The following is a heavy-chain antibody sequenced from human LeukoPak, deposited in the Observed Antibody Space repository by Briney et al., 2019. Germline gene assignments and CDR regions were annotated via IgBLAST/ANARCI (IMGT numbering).Heavy chain of an antibody. J-gene: IGHJ5*02. CDR2: MFYTGSN. CDR3: ARHSSITGGRLSGYWLDP. D-gene: IGHD7-27*01. CDR1: GGSITNHW. V-gene: IGHV4-59*08. Sequence: SETLSLTCAVSGGSITNHWRSWIRQPPGKGLEWIAYMFYTGSNSYNPSLKSRVTISMDTSKSQVSLKLSSVTAADTAVYYCARHSSITGGRLSGYWLDPWGQGTLVTVSS.